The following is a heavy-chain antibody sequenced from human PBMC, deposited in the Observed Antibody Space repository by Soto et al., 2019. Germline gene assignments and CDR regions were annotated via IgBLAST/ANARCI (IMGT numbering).Heavy chain of an antibody. J-gene: IGHJ5*02. V-gene: IGHV3-74*01. CDR3: ARSGSGSYLNWFDP. D-gene: IGHD3-10*01. CDR2: INSDGSST. CDR1: GFTFSSYW. Sequence: PGGSLRLSCAASGFTFSSYWMHWVRQAPGKGLVWVSRINSDGSSTSYADSVKGRFTISRDNAKNTLYLQMNSLRADDTAVYYCARSGSGSYLNWFDPWGQGTLVTVSS.